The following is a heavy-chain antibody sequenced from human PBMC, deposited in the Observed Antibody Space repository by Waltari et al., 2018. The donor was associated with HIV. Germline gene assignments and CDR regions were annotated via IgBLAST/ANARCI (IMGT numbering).Heavy chain of an antibody. CDR1: GFTFSDSW. J-gene: IGHJ4*02. CDR2: IKSNTDGETT. D-gene: IGHD3-16*01. CDR3: TTVGGGTRDY. V-gene: IGHV3-15*01. Sequence: EVLLVDSGGGLGRPGGSLRSSCAASGFTFSDSWMSWVRQGPGKGLEWVGRIKSNTDGETTDYAAPVKGRFTISRDDSKTTLYLEMNSLKTEDTAVYYCTTVGGGTRDYWGQGTLITVSS.